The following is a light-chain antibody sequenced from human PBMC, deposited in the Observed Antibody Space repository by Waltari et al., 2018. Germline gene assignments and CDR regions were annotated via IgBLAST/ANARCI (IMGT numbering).Light chain of an antibody. CDR1: NVGTYR. J-gene: IGLJ3*02. Sequence: VLTQPSSLSASPGASASLTCTLRSGINVGTYRIYWYRQKPGQAPGVVLYDNSDRPSGIPGRFSGSNSGNPATLTISRVEAGDEADYYCQVWDSNIDHGVFGGGTKLTVL. CDR2: DNS. V-gene: IGLV3-21*02. CDR3: QVWDSNIDHGV.